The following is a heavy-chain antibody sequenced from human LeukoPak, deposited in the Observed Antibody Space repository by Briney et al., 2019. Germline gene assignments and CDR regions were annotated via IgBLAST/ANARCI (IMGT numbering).Heavy chain of an antibody. CDR1: GYSFTSYW. CDR3: ARLEGYSSIGSGLDY. CDR2: IYPGDSDT. V-gene: IGHV5-51*01. J-gene: IGHJ4*02. D-gene: IGHD6-13*01. Sequence: GESLKISCKGSGYSFTSYWNGWVRQMPGKGLERMGIIYPGDSDTRYSPSFQGQVAISADKSISTAYQQWSSLKASDTAMYYCARLEGYSSIGSGLDYCGQGTLVTVSS.